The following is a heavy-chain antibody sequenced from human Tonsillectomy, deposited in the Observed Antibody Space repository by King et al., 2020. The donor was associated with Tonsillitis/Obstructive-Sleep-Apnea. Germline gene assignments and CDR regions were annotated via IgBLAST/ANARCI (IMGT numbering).Heavy chain of an antibody. J-gene: IGHJ5*02. CDR2: INPVDSET. CDR1: GYSFTTSW. CDR3: ARHKEEFRTNWFDP. D-gene: IGHD3-10*01. Sequence: VQLVQSGAEGKKPGGSLKISCKGSGYSFTTSWMGGVRQMPGKGLGWMGIINPVDSETRYSPSFQGQVTISADKSISTAYLQWSSLKASDTAMYYCARHKEEFRTNWFDPWGQGTLVTVSS. V-gene: IGHV5-51*01.